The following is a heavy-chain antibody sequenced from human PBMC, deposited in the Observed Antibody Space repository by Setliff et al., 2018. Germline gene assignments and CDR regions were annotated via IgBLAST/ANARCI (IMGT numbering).Heavy chain of an antibody. CDR2: INSNGGNT. J-gene: IGHJ4*02. D-gene: IGHD5-18*01. CDR3: ARFRVDTVTEILDY. CDR1: GFTFSNYA. V-gene: IGHV3-64*02. Sequence: GSLRLSCAASGFTFSNYAMHWVRQAPGKGLEYVSAINSNGGNTYYADSVKGRFTISRDNSKNTLYLQMGSLRPEDMAVYYCARFRVDTVTEILDYWGQGTLVTVSS.